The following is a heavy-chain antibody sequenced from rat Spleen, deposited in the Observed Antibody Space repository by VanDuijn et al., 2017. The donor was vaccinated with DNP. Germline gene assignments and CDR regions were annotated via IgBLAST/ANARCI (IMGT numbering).Heavy chain of an antibody. V-gene: IGHV5S23*01. CDR2: ISTSGGST. CDR1: GFTFGNYD. CDR3: ARQGPDFDY. Sequence: EVQVVESGGGLVQPGRSLKLSCAASGFTFGNYDMAWVRQAPTKGLEWVASISTSGGSTYYGDSVKGRFTISRDNAKSTLYLQMNSLRSEDMATYYCARQGPDFDYWGQGVMVTVSS. J-gene: IGHJ2*01.